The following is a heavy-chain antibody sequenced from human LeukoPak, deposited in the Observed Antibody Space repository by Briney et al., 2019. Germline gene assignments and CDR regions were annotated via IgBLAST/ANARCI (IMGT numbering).Heavy chain of an antibody. CDR1: GFTFSNAW. CDR3: ARSGGPGDNWVEY. CDR2: INSIISYK. V-gene: IGHV3-21*01. D-gene: IGHD3-16*01. Sequence: GGSLRLSCAASGFTFSNAWMSWVRQAPGKGLEWVSSINSIISYKYYADSAKGRFTISRDNAKSSLYLQMNSLRAEDTAVYYCARSGGPGDNWVEYWGQGTLVTVSA. J-gene: IGHJ4*02.